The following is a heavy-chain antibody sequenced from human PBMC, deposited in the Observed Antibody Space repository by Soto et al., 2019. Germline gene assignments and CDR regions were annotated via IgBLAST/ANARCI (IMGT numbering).Heavy chain of an antibody. J-gene: IGHJ6*03. V-gene: IGHV2-70*11. CDR1: GFSLSTSGMC. D-gene: IGHD3-3*01. CDR2: IDWDDDK. CDR3: ARMRYYDFWSGYHDYYYYMDV. Sequence: SGPTLVNPTQTLTLTCTFSGFSLSTSGMCVSWIRQPPGKALEWLARIDWDDDKYYSTSLKTRLTISKDTSKNQVVLTMTNMDPVDTATYYCARMRYYDFWSGYHDYYYYMDVWGKGTTVTVSS.